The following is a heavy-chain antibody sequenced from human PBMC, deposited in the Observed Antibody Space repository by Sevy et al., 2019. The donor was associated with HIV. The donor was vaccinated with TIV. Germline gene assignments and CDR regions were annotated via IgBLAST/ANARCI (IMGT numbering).Heavy chain of an antibody. CDR3: ARTYDFWSTYYTGSYYYYGMDV. D-gene: IGHD3-3*01. CDR2: IWYDGSHK. Sequence: GGSLRLSCVASGFTLSSHGMHWVSQAPGKGLEWVALIWYDGSHKFYADSVKGRFTISRDNTKNTLYLQMNSLRAEDTAVYYCARTYDFWSTYYTGSYYYYGMDVWGQGTTVTVSS. J-gene: IGHJ6*02. CDR1: GFTLSSHG. V-gene: IGHV3-33*01.